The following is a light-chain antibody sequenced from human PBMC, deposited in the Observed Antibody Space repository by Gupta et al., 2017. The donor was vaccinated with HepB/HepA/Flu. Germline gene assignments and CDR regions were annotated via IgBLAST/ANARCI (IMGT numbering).Light chain of an antibody. CDR1: QSISSW. Sequence: DIQMTQSPSTLSASVGDRVTITGRASQSISSWLAWYQQKPGKAPKLLIYKASSVESGVPSRFSGSGSGTDFTLTISSLQPEDFANYYCQQYDSYPCSFGQGTKVEIK. CDR2: KAS. J-gene: IGKJ2*04. CDR3: QQYDSYPCS. V-gene: IGKV1-5*03.